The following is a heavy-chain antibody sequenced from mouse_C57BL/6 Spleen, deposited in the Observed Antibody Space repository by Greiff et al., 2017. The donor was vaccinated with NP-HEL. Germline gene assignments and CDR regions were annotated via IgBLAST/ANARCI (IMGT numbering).Heavy chain of an antibody. D-gene: IGHD1-1*01. CDR3: ARSYYYGSSLYFDY. J-gene: IGHJ2*01. CDR1: GYSFTGYY. V-gene: IGHV1-42*01. Sequence: VQLQQSGPELVKPGASVKISCKASGYSFTGYYMNWVKQSPEKSLEWIGEINPSTGGTTYNQKFKAKATLTVDKSSSTAYMQLKSLTSEDSAVYYCARSYYYGSSLYFDYWGQGTTLTVSS. CDR2: INPSTGGT.